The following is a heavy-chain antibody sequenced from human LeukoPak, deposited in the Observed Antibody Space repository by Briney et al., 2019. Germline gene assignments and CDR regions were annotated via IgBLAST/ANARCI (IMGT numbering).Heavy chain of an antibody. V-gene: IGHV1-18*01. Sequence: ASVKVSCKASGYTFTTYGVTWVRQAPGQGLEWMGWINTYNGNTNYAQNLQGRVTMTTDTSTSTAYMELRSLRSDDTALYYCARNSRGYSSAWQQFNFDYWGQGTLVTVSS. CDR2: INTYNGNT. CDR3: ARNSRGYSSAWQQFNFDY. D-gene: IGHD6-19*01. J-gene: IGHJ4*02. CDR1: GYTFTTYG.